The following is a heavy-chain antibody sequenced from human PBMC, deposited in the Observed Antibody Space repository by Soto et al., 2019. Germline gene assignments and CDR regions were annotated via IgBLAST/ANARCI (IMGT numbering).Heavy chain of an antibody. D-gene: IGHD3-3*01. CDR3: ARDGSTIFGDHYGMDV. V-gene: IGHV3-21*01. J-gene: IGHJ6*02. Sequence: GGSLSLSFAASGFTFSSYSMNLVRQAPGKGLEWVSSISSSSSYIYYADSVKGRFTISRDNAKNSLYLQMNSLRAEDTAVYYCARDGSTIFGDHYGMDVWGQGTTVTVSS. CDR2: ISSSSSYI. CDR1: GFTFSSYS.